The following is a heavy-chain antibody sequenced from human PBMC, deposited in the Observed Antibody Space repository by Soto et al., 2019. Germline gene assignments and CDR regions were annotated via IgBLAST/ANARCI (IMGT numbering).Heavy chain of an antibody. CDR3: ARDRIRGTVTKGYYWFFDV. CDR2: IYYSGST. Sequence: QVQLQESGPGLVKPSQTLSLTCTVSGGSISSGDYYWSWIRQHPGKGLEWIGYIYYSGSTYYNPSLKSRVTISVDTSKNQFSLKLSSVTAADTAVYYCARDRIRGTVTKGYYWFFDVWGRGTLVTVSS. V-gene: IGHV4-31*03. D-gene: IGHD4-17*01. J-gene: IGHJ2*01. CDR1: GGSISSGDYY.